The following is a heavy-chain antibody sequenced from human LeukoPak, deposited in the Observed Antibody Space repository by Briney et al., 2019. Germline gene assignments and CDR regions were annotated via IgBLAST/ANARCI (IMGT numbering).Heavy chain of an antibody. V-gene: IGHV3-30*02. CDR1: GFTFSSYG. CDR2: IRYDGSNK. CDR3: ARERRGSGYSSGWVMLY. J-gene: IGHJ4*02. D-gene: IGHD6-19*01. Sequence: GGSLRLSCAASGFTFSSYGMHWVRQAPGKGLEWVAFIRYDGSNKYYADSVKGRFTISRDNSKNTLYLQMNSLRAEDTAVYYCARERRGSGYSSGWVMLYWGQGTLVTVSS.